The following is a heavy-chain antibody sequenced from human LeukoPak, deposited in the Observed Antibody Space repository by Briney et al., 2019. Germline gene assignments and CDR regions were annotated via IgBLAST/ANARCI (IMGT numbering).Heavy chain of an antibody. D-gene: IGHD6-19*01. Sequence: KPSETLSLTCTVSGGSISSSSYYWGWIRQPPGKGLEWIGSIYYSGSTYYNPSLKSRVTISVDTSKNQFSLKLSSVTAVDTAVYYCARFAGSGWSHFDYWGQGTLVTVSS. CDR2: IYYSGST. V-gene: IGHV4-39*01. CDR3: ARFAGSGWSHFDY. J-gene: IGHJ4*02. CDR1: GGSISSSSYY.